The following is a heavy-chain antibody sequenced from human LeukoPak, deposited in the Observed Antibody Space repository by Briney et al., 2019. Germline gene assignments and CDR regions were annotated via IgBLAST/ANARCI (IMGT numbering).Heavy chain of an antibody. V-gene: IGHV1-8*01. CDR1: GYTFTSHD. CDR3: ARDTAVAGHFDY. J-gene: IGHJ4*02. D-gene: IGHD6-19*01. Sequence: ASVKVSCKASGYTFTSHDINWVRQATGQGLEWMGWMNPNSGNTGYAQKFQGRVTMTRNTSISTAYMELSSLRSEDTAVYYCARDTAVAGHFDYWGQGTLVTVSS. CDR2: MNPNSGNT.